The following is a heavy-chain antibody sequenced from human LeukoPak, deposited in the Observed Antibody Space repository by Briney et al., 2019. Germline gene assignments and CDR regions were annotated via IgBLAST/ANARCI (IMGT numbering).Heavy chain of an antibody. CDR1: GGSFSGYH. D-gene: IGHD2-2*01. CDR3: ASNVPRDY. CDR2: INHSGST. Sequence: SETLSLTCAVYGGSFSGYHWSWIRQPPGKGLEWIGEINHSGSTNYNPSLKSRVTISVDTSKNQFSLKLSSVTAADTAVYYCASNVPRDYWGQGTLVTVSS. V-gene: IGHV4-34*01. J-gene: IGHJ4*02.